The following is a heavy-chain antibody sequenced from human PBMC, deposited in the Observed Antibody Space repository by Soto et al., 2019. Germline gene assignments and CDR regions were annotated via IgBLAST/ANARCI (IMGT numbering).Heavy chain of an antibody. CDR3: VREMRRYSYGSDAFDI. CDR2: IWYYGSNK. CDR1: GFTFSSYG. Sequence: GGSLRLSCAASGFTFSSYGMHWVRQAPGKGLEWVAVIWYYGSNKYYADSVKGRFTISRDNSKNTLYLQMNSLRAEDTAVYYCVREMRRYSYGSDAFDIWGQETMVTVSS. V-gene: IGHV3-33*01. J-gene: IGHJ3*02. D-gene: IGHD5-18*01.